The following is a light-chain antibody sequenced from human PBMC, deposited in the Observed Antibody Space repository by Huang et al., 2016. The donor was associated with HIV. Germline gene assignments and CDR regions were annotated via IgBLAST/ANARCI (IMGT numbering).Light chain of an antibody. J-gene: IGKJ1*01. CDR2: AAT. CDR3: QQTYSTPPWT. Sequence: DIQMTLSSSSLSASVGETVTITCRASQSINTHLNWYQQKPGKAPKLLIYAATNLQSGVPSRFSGSGSGTDFALAISSLQPEDFATYYCQQTYSTPPWTFGRGTKVEIK. CDR1: QSINTH. V-gene: IGKV1-39*01.